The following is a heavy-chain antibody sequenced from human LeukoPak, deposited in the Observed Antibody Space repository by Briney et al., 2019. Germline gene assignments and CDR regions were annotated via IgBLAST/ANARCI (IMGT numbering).Heavy chain of an antibody. D-gene: IGHD3-22*01. Sequence: GGSLRLSCVVSGFTVADDAMHWVRQAPGKGLEWVSGISWNSGSIGYADSVKGRFTISRDNAKNSLYLQMNSLRAEDTALYYCAKGYYYDSSGYFTTLDDWFDPWGQGTLVTVSS. CDR2: ISWNSGSI. J-gene: IGHJ5*02. CDR3: AKGYYYDSSGYFTTLDDWFDP. CDR1: GFTVADDA. V-gene: IGHV3-9*01.